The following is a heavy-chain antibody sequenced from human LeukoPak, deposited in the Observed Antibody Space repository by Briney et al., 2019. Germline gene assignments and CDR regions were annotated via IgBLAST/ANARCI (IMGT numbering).Heavy chain of an antibody. V-gene: IGHV3-23*01. CDR3: AKGGSPSCYSSSGY. D-gene: IGHD2-2*01. CDR1: GFTFSTYA. CDR2: ICGSDGSR. J-gene: IGHJ4*02. Sequence: QPGGSLRLSCAASGFTFSTYAMSWVPQAPGKGLEWVSAICGSDGSRYYAGSVKGRFTISRDNSKNTLYLQMNSLRGEDTAVYYCAKGGSPSCYSSSGYWGQGTLVTVSS.